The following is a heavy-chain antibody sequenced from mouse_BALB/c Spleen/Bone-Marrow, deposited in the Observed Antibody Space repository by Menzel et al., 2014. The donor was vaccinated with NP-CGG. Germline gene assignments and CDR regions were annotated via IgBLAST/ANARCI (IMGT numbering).Heavy chain of an antibody. V-gene: IGHV1S81*02. CDR2: INPSSGGT. CDR3: TRSGPGFAY. Sequence: VKLVESGAELVKPGASVKLSCKASGYTFXSYFVYWVKQRPGQGLEWIGEINPSSGGTDFNEKFKSKATLTVDKSSSTAYMQLSSLTSEDSAVYYCTRSGPGFAYWGQGTLVTVSA. J-gene: IGHJ3*01. CDR1: GYTFXSYF.